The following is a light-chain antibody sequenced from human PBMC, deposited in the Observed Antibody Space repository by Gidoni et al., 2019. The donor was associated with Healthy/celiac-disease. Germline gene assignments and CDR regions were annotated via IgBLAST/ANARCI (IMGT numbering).Light chain of an antibody. CDR3: QQYET. CDR1: QSVSSSY. CDR2: GAS. J-gene: IGKJ2*01. Sequence: EIVLTQSPGTLSLSPGERATLSCRASQSVSSSYLAWSQQKPGQAPRLLIYGASSRATGIPDRFSGSGSGTDFTLTISRLEPEDFAVYYCQQYETFGQGTKLEIK. V-gene: IGKV3-20*01.